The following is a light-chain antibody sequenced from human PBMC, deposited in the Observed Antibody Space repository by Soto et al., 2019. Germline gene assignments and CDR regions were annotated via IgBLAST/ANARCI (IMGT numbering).Light chain of an antibody. J-gene: IGLJ1*01. CDR3: QSYDSSLSGYV. V-gene: IGLV1-40*01. CDR1: SSNIGANYD. Sequence: QSVLTQPPSVSGAPGQRVTISCNGSSSNIGANYDVHWYQHLPGTAPKLLIYTNTNRPSGVPDRFSGSKSGTSASLAITGLQAEDEADYYCQSYDSSLSGYVVGTGTKLTVL. CDR2: TNT.